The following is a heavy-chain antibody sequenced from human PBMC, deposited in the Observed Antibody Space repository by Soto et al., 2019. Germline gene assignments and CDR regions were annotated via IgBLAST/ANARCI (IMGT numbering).Heavy chain of an antibody. CDR1: GFSLEEYG. D-gene: IGHD4-17*01. Sequence: EVQLVESGGGVVWPGGSLRLACVVSGFSLEEYGMSWVRQAPGKGPEWVSGMHRNGNSTGYADSVKGRFTISRDDAKNSLYLQMNSLRAEDTAFYYCARDHRWGYEYGDYGDSWGHGTLVTVSS. J-gene: IGHJ5*01. CDR2: MHRNGNST. V-gene: IGHV3-20*04. CDR3: ARDHRWGYEYGDYGDS.